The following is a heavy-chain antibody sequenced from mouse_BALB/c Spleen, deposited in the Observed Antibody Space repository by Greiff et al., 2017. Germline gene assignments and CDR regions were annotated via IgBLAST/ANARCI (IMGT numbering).Heavy chain of an antibody. D-gene: IGHD1-1*01. CDR3: AREAIWAMDY. Sequence: VHLVESGPGLVAPSQSLSITCTVSGFTLTSSGVHWVRQPPGKGLEWLGVIWAGGSTNYNSALMSRLSITKDNSKSKVFLKMNSLQTDDTAMYYCAREAIWAMDYWGQGTSVTVSS. CDR1: GFTLTSSG. CDR2: IWAGGST. J-gene: IGHJ4*01. V-gene: IGHV2-9*02.